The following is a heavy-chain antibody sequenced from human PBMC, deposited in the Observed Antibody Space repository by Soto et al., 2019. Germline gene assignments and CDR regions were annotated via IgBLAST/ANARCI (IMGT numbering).Heavy chain of an antibody. V-gene: IGHV3-49*03. CDR1: GFTFGDYA. D-gene: IGHD6-13*01. CDR3: TRDRAAAVNGYYYYYGMDV. J-gene: IGHJ6*02. Sequence: GGSLRLSCTASGFTFGDYAMSWFRQAPGKGLEWVGFIRSKAYGGTTEYAASVKGRFTISRDDSKSIAYLQMNSLKTEDTAVYYCTRDRAAAVNGYYYYYGMDVWGQGTTVTVSS. CDR2: IRSKAYGGTT.